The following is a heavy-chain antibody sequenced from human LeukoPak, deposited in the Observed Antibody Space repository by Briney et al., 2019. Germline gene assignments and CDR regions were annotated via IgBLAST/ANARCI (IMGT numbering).Heavy chain of an antibody. Sequence: SETLSLTCTVSGGPISSSSYYWGWIRQPPGKGLEWIGYINYRGSTNYNPSLKSRVTISVDTSKNQFSLKLSSVTAADTAVYYCARGPPYDFWSGRQYYYYYYMDVWGKGTTVTVSS. V-gene: IGHV4-61*05. CDR2: INYRGST. CDR1: GGPISSSSYY. J-gene: IGHJ6*03. D-gene: IGHD3-3*01. CDR3: ARGPPYDFWSGRQYYYYYYMDV.